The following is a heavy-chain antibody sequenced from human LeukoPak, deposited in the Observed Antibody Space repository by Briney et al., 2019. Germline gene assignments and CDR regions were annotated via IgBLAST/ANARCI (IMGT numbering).Heavy chain of an antibody. Sequence: PSETLSLTCTVSGGSISSYYWSWIRQPPGKGLEWIGYIYYSGSTNYNPSLKSRVTISLDTSKNQFSLKLSSVTAADTAVYYCARELWSGNYNVWGQGTLVTVSS. CDR2: IYYSGST. J-gene: IGHJ4*02. V-gene: IGHV4-59*01. D-gene: IGHD3-3*01. CDR3: ARELWSGNYNV. CDR1: GGSISSYY.